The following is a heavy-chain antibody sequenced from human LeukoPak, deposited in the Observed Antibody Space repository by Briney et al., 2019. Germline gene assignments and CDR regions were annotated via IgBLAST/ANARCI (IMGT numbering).Heavy chain of an antibody. V-gene: IGHV4-34*01. CDR1: GGSFSGNN. Sequence: SETLSLTCAVYGGSFSGNNWSWIRNPPGKGLEWMWEISHSGSTNYNPSLKSRVTISVDAAKNQFSLKLSSVPAADTAVYYCASPLYDYRVFDPWGQGLLVTVPS. D-gene: IGHD4-17*01. CDR2: ISHSGST. J-gene: IGHJ5*02. CDR3: ASPLYDYRVFDP.